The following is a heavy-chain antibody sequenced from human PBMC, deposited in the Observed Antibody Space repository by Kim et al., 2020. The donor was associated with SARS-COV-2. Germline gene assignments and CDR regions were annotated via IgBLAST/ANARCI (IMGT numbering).Heavy chain of an antibody. CDR3: ARVRIRGVIILSNHRDPTPGHDYYGMDV. CDR1: GGSFSGYY. J-gene: IGHJ6*02. Sequence: SETLSLTCAVYGGSFSGYYWSWIRQPPGKGLEWIGEINHSGSTNYNPSLKSRVTISVDTSKNQFSLKLSSVTAADTAVYYCARVRIRGVIILSNHRDPTPGHDYYGMDVWGQGTTVTVSS. V-gene: IGHV4-34*01. D-gene: IGHD3-10*01. CDR2: INHSGST.